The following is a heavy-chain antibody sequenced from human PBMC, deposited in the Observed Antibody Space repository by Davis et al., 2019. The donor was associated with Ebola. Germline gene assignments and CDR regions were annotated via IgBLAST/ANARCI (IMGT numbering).Heavy chain of an antibody. D-gene: IGHD6-19*01. CDR3: ARASFGYNSGWYADY. CDR1: GYTFTSYG. J-gene: IGHJ4*02. V-gene: IGHV1-18*01. Sequence: ASVKVSCKASGYTFTSYGISWVRQAPGQGLEWMGWVHGGNGNTKYSQRFQGRVTITTDTSAGTVYLDLTSLRSDETAVFYCARASFGYNSGWYADYWGPGSLVTVSS. CDR2: VHGGNGNT.